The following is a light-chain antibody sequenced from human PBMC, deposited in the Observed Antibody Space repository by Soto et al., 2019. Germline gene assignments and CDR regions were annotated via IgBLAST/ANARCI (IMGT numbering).Light chain of an antibody. CDR1: RSNIGRNY. V-gene: IGLV1-47*02. J-gene: IGLJ3*02. CDR2: SNN. Sequence: QPVLTQPPSASGTPGQTVTISCSGHRSNIGRNYVFWYQQLPGTAPKLLIYSNNQRPSGVPDRFSGSKSGTSASLAISGLRSEDEADYYCAAWDDSLRGVFGGGTKVTVL. CDR3: AAWDDSLRGV.